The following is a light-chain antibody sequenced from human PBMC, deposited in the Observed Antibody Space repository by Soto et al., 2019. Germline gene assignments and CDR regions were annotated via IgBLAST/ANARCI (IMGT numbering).Light chain of an antibody. CDR3: AAWDDSLNGVV. CDR1: SGSVSTSYY. Sequence: QAVVTQEPSFSVSPGGTVILTCGLTSGSVSTSYYPSWYQQSPGLAPRTLIYNTTTRSSGVPDRFSGSKSGTSASLAISGLQSEDEADYYCAAWDDSLNGVVFGGGTKLTVL. J-gene: IGLJ2*01. V-gene: IGLV8-61*01. CDR2: NTT.